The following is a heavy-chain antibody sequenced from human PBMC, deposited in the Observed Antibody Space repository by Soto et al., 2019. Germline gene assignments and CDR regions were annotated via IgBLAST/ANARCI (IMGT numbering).Heavy chain of an antibody. J-gene: IGHJ4*02. CDR1: GYTFTGYY. V-gene: IGHV1-2*04. CDR3: ARVGRSLAAAGAFKHRQDY. CDR2: INPNSGGT. Sequence: GASVKVSCKASGYTFTGYYMHWVRQAPGQGLEWMGWINPNSGGTNYAQKFQGWVTMTRDTSISTAYMELSRLRSDATSVYFCARVGRSLAAAGAFKHRQDYWGKGTLVTVTS. D-gene: IGHD6-13*01.